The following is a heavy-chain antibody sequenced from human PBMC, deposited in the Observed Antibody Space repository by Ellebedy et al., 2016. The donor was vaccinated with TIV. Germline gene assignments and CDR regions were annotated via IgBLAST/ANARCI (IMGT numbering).Heavy chain of an antibody. V-gene: IGHV3-53*05. CDR3: AKDAGEWELLLFHDAFDI. CDR1: GFTVSSNY. J-gene: IGHJ3*02. D-gene: IGHD1-26*01. Sequence: GESLKISXAASGFTVSSNYMSWVRQAPGKGLEWVSVIYSGGSTYYADSVKGRFTISRDNSKNTLYLQMNSLRAEDTAVYYCAKDAGEWELLLFHDAFDIWGQGTMVTVSS. CDR2: IYSGGST.